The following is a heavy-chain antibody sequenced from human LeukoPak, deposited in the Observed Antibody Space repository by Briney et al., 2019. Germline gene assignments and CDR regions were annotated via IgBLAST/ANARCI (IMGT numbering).Heavy chain of an antibody. CDR1: VYTSTRHY. D-gene: IGHD3-3*01. V-gene: IGHV1-46*01. Sequence: ASGKVSSMSSVYTSTRHYTHWVRPAPRQGLEWMGIIDPSAGRTSYIQKFQGRVTMTRDTSTSTVEMALSSLRSEDTAVYYSAAPGASGFVENFWSGPLYFWGEGTLVTVSS. CDR2: IDPSAGRT. CDR3: AAPGASGFVENFWSGPLYF. J-gene: IGHJ4*02.